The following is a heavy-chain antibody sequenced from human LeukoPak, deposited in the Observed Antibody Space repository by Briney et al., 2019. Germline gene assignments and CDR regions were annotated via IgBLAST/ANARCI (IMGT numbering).Heavy chain of an antibody. Sequence: GGSLRLSCAASGFTFSSYSMNWVRQAAGKGLEWVSIIYSGGRTYYADSAKGRFTISRDIFKNAVYLQMNSRRAEDTAVYYCAREGATTAFDYWGQGTLVTVSS. CDR3: AREGATTAFDY. D-gene: IGHD1-26*01. CDR2: IYSGGRT. CDR1: GFTFSSYS. J-gene: IGHJ4*02. V-gene: IGHV3-53*01.